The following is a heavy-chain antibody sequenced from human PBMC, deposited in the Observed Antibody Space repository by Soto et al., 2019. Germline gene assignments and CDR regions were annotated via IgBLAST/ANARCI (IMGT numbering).Heavy chain of an antibody. V-gene: IGHV4-39*07. CDR3: ARDLGGFDY. Sequence: PSETLSLTCTVSGGSISSSSYYWGWIRQPPGKGLEWIGSIYYSGSTYYNPSLKSRVTISVDTSKNQFSLKLSSVTAADTAVYYCARDLGGFDYWGQGTLVTVS. CDR1: GGSISSSSYY. D-gene: IGHD2-15*01. J-gene: IGHJ4*02. CDR2: IYYSGST.